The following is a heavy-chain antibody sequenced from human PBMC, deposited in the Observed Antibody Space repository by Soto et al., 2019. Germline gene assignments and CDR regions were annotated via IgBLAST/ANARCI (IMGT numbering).Heavy chain of an antibody. CDR1: DFTFSNAW. Sequence: WGSLRLSCAASDFTFSNAWINCVRQAPRKGLEWVGRIKSKTPGGTTDFAAPVKGRFAISRDDSKNMGYLEMNSLTTDDTGIYFCTPDAYSTKIVDGFDSWRHGTLVTVSS. CDR3: TPDAYSTKIVDGFDS. J-gene: IGHJ4*01. V-gene: IGHV3-15*07. D-gene: IGHD3-22*01. CDR2: IKSKTPGGTT.